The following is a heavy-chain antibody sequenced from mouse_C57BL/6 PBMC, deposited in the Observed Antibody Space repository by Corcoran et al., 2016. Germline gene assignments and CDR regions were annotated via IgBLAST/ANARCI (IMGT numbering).Heavy chain of an antibody. CDR3: AKYYGDYHWYVDV. D-gene: IGHD1-1*01. V-gene: IGHV9-4*01. Sequence: QIQLVQSGPELKKPGETVTISCKASGYTFTTAGMQWVQKLPGKGFKWMCWINTHTGEPKYEEDFKGRVAFSLETSASPAYLPISNLKNEYTDTYFGAKYYGDYHWYVDVWGTGTTVTGSS. CDR2: INTHTGEP. J-gene: IGHJ1*03. CDR1: GYTFTTAG.